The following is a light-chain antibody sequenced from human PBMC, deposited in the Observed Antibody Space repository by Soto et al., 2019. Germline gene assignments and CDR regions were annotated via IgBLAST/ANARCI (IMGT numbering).Light chain of an antibody. CDR3: QQFDNWPPVWT. CDR1: QTVSSRN. V-gene: IGKV3D-15*01. Sequence: EIVMSQSPATLSLSPGERATLSCRASQTVSSRNVAWYQQRPGQAPRLLIYGASSRATGIPDRFSGSGSGTEFTLTISSLQSEDFAVYYCQQFDNWPPVWTFGQGAKVDIK. J-gene: IGKJ1*01. CDR2: GAS.